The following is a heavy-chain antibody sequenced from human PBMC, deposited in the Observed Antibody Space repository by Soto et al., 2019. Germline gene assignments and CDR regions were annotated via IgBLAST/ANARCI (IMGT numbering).Heavy chain of an antibody. D-gene: IGHD3-3*01. CDR3: ARGPRPIFGVAVNGMDV. CDR1: GGTFSSYA. J-gene: IGHJ6*02. CDR2: IIPIFGTA. V-gene: IGHV1-69*13. Sequence: ASVKVSCKASGGTFSSYAISWVRQAPGQGLEWMGGIIPIFGTANYAQKFQGRVTITADESTSTAYMELSSLRSEDTAVYYCARGPRPIFGVAVNGMDVWGQGTTVTVSS.